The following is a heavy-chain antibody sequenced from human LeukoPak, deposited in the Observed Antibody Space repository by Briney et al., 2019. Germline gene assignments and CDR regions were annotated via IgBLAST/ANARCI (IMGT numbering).Heavy chain of an antibody. CDR2: VRYGGNIK. D-gene: IGHD3-9*01. CDR1: GFTFSSYS. CDR3: TKDLGTEYNIFDY. V-gene: IGHV3-30*02. Sequence: GGSLRLSCAASGFTFSSYSMNWVRQAPGRGLEGVAFVRYGGNIKYYADSVKGRFTISRDNSKNTLYLQMNSLRPEDTAVYYCTKDLGTEYNIFDYWGQGTLVTVSS. J-gene: IGHJ4*02.